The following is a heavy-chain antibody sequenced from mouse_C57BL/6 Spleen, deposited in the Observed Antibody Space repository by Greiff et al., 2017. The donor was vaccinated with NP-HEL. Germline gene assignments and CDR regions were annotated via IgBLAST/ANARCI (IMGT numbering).Heavy chain of an antibody. CDR2: IDPSDSYT. CDR1: GYTFTSYW. V-gene: IGHV1-59*01. J-gene: IGHJ2*01. CDR3: ARTYYSNYGDY. Sequence: QVQLQQPGAELVRPGTSVKLSCKASGYTFTSYWMHWVKQRPGQGLEWIGVIDPSDSYTNYNQKFKGKATLTVDTSSSTAYMQLSSLTSEDSAVYYCARTYYSNYGDYWDQGTTLTVSS. D-gene: IGHD2-5*01.